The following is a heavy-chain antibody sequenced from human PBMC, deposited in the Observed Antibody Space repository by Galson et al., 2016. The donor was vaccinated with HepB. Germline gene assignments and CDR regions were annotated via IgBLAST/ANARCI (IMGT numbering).Heavy chain of an antibody. CDR2: INPSNFTT. D-gene: IGHD3-16*01. J-gene: IGHJ5*01. V-gene: IGHV1-46*01. CDR1: GYTFTKYY. CDR3: ARALYRTNPPNAPTPIDS. Sequence: SVKVSCKASGYTFTKYYMHWVRQAPGQGLEWMGIINPSNFTTNYAEKFQGRVTMTRDTSTSTVYMELSSLKSDDTAVYYCARALYRTNPPNAPTPIDSWGQGTLVTVSS.